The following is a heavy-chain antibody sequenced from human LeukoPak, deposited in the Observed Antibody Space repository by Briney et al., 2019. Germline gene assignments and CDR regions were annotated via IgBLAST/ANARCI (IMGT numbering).Heavy chain of an antibody. V-gene: IGHV3-21*01. Sequence: GGSLRLSCAASGFTFSSYSMNWVRQAPGKGLEWVSSINSSSTYIYYADSVKGRFTISRDNAKSSLYLQMNSLRAEDTAVYYCARDYAKTRYCSGTSCPDAFDLWGQGTMVTVSS. J-gene: IGHJ3*01. D-gene: IGHD2-2*01. CDR2: INSSSTYI. CDR1: GFTFSSYS. CDR3: ARDYAKTRYCSGTSCPDAFDL.